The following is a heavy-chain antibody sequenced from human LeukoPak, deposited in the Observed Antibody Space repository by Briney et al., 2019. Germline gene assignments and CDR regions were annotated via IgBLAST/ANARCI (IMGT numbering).Heavy chain of an antibody. CDR1: GGSISSYY. D-gene: IGHD3-10*01. Sequence: TSETLSLTCTVSGGSISSYYWSWIRQPPGKGLEWIGYIYYSGSTNYNPSLKSRVTMSVDTSKNQFSLKLSSVTAADTAVYYCARRARGTMVRGEKSVGYYFDYWGQGTLVTVSS. CDR2: IYYSGST. J-gene: IGHJ4*02. V-gene: IGHV4-59*08. CDR3: ARRARGTMVRGEKSVGYYFDY.